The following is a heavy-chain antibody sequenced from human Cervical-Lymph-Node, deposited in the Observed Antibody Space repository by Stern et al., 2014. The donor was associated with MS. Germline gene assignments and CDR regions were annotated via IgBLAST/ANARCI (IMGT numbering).Heavy chain of an antibody. J-gene: IGHJ4*02. CDR2: IYPGDSDT. CDR3: ATAPPRGYTYGNFDY. Sequence: EVQLEESGTEVKKPGESLKISCKGSGYSFSNYWIGWVRQMPGKGLEWIGIIYPGDSDTRYSPSFQGQVTISADKSINTAYLQWSSLKASDTAFYYCATAPPRGYTYGNFDYWGQGTLVTVSS. CDR1: GYSFSNYW. D-gene: IGHD5-18*01. V-gene: IGHV5-51*03.